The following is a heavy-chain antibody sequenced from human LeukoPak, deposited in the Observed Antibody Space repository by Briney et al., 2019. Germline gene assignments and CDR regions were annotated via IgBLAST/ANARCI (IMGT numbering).Heavy chain of an antibody. Sequence: SETLSLSCTVSGGSISRGAYYWGWIRQPPGKGLEWIASIFYNGSPYYSPSLKSRVTISADTSKNQFSLKLNSVTAADTAVYYCARLPGYGGNIDYWGQGTLVTVSS. J-gene: IGHJ4*02. V-gene: IGHV4-39*01. CDR3: ARLPGYGGNIDY. CDR2: IFYNGSP. D-gene: IGHD4-23*01. CDR1: GGSISRGAYY.